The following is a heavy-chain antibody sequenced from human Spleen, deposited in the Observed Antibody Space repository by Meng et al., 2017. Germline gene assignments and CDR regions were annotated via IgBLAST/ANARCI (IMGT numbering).Heavy chain of an antibody. V-gene: IGHV3-74*01. CDR3: SKDYTGSDDY. CDR2: INPDGSST. D-gene: IGHD5-12*01. CDR1: GFTFSRYW. J-gene: IGHJ4*02. Sequence: EVQLVESGGRLVQPGGSLRLSCAASGFTFSRYWMHWVRQVPGQGPVWVSRINPDGSSTSYADSVKGRFTISRDNAKNTLYLQMTSLRAEDTAVYYCSKDYTGSDDYWGQGTLVTVSS.